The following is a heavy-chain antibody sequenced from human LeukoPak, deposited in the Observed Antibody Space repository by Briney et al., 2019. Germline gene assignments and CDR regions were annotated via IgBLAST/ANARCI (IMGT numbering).Heavy chain of an antibody. CDR1: GYTFTGYY. CDR3: ARDLEFPGIAAAGA. Sequence: ASVKVSCKASGYTFTGYYMHWVRQAPGQGLEWMGWINPNSGGTNYAQKFQGRVTMTRDTSISTAYMELSTLRSDDTAVYYCARDLEFPGIAAAGAWGQGTLVTVSS. V-gene: IGHV1-2*02. D-gene: IGHD6-13*01. CDR2: INPNSGGT. J-gene: IGHJ5*02.